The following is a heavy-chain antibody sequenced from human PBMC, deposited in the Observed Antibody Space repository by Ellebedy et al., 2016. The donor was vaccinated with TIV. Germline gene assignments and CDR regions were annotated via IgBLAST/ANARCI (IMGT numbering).Heavy chain of an antibody. D-gene: IGHD2-21*01. Sequence: GGSLRLXXAASGFTFSSYWMSWVRQAPGKGLEWVANIKQDGSEKYYVDSVKGRFTISRDNAKNSLYLQMNSLRDEDTAVYYCAREKIHIVVAHPGRGFDPWGQGTLVTVSS. CDR1: GFTFSSYW. V-gene: IGHV3-7*01. J-gene: IGHJ5*02. CDR3: AREKIHIVVAHPGRGFDP. CDR2: IKQDGSEK.